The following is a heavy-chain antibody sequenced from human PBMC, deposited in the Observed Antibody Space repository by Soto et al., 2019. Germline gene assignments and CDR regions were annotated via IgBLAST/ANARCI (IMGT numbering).Heavy chain of an antibody. CDR3: ATDYYGSGSYYLRAEDYYYGMDV. D-gene: IGHD3-10*01. J-gene: IGHJ6*02. Sequence: QVQLVESGGGVVQPGRSLRLSCAASGFTFSSYGMHWVRQAPGKGLEWVAVISYDGSNKYYADSVKGRFTISRDNSKNTLYLQMNSLRAEDTAVYYCATDYYGSGSYYLRAEDYYYGMDVWGQGTTVTVSS. CDR1: GFTFSSYG. CDR2: ISYDGSNK. V-gene: IGHV3-30*03.